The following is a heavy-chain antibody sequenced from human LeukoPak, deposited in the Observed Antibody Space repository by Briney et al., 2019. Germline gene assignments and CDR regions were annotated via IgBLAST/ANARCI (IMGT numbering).Heavy chain of an antibody. CDR3: ARGPYGRFDY. CDR1: GDSIGSSY. Sequence: PSETLSLTCIVSGDSIGSSYWNWIRQPPGKGLEWIGYIYYSGSTNYNPSLKSRVSMSLDTSKNQFSLKLSSVTAADTAVYYCARGPYGRFDYWGQGMLVTVSS. J-gene: IGHJ4*02. D-gene: IGHD2-21*01. CDR2: IYYSGST. V-gene: IGHV4-59*01.